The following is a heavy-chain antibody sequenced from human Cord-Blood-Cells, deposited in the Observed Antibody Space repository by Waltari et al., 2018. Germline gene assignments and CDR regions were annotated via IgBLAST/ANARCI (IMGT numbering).Heavy chain of an antibody. D-gene: IGHD6-13*01. CDR3: ARGRIGAAAGTDY. V-gene: IGHV4-34*01. Sequence: QVQLQQWGAGLLKTSETLSLTCAVYGGSFSGYYWSWIRQPPGKGLEWIGEINHSGSTNYNPSLKSRVTISVDTSKNQFSLKLSSVTAADTAVYYCARGRIGAAAGTDYWGQGTLVTVSS. CDR2: INHSGST. J-gene: IGHJ4*02. CDR1: GGSFSGYY.